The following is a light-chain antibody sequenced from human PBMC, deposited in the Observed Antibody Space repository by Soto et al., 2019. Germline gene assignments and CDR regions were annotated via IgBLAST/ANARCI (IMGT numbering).Light chain of an antibody. CDR2: GAS. V-gene: IGKV3D-15*01. Sequence: IVFTHSPSTLSFSPCERATLSCRASQSVSSYLAWYQQKPGQAPRLLIYGASSRATGIPDRFSASGSGTEFTLTISNLQSEDFAVYYCQQYNNWLRTFGQGTKVDIK. CDR3: QQYNNWLRT. CDR1: QSVSSY. J-gene: IGKJ1*01.